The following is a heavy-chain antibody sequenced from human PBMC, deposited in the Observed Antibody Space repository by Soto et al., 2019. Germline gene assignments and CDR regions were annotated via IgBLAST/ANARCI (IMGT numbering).Heavy chain of an antibody. CDR3: AKGRKSSGWYSDS. J-gene: IGHJ4*02. Sequence: EVQLLESGGGLVQPGGSLRLSCAVSGFTFSSYAMSWVRQAPGKGLEWASTISVSGGSTYYADSVKGRFTISRDNSKNTLYLQMNSLRAEDTAVHYCAKGRKSSGWYSDSLGQGTLVTVSS. D-gene: IGHD6-19*01. CDR1: GFTFSSYA. CDR2: ISVSGGST. V-gene: IGHV3-23*01.